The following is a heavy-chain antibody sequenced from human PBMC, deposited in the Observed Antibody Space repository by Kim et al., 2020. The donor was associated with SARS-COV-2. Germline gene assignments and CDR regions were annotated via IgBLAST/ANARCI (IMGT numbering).Heavy chain of an antibody. D-gene: IGHD3-22*01. J-gene: IGHJ1*01. Sequence: GGSLRLSCAASGFIFSNYWMNWVRQAPGKGPEWVSRINGDGSSIDYADSVKGRFTISRDNAKNMVYLQMNSLRADDTAVYFCARFAFYDSSGYYGYFQHWGQGTLVTASS. CDR3: ARFAFYDSSGYYGYFQH. CDR2: INGDGSSI. V-gene: IGHV3-74*01. CDR1: GFIFSNYW.